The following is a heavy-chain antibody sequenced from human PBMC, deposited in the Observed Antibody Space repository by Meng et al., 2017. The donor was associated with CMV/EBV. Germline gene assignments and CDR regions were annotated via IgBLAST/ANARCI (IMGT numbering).Heavy chain of an antibody. CDR1: GFTFSNAW. Sequence: GESLKISCAASGFTFSNAWMSWVRQAPGKGLEWVGRIKSKTDGGTTDYAAPVKGRFTISRDDSKNTLYLQMNSLKTEDTAVYYCTSTIFGVVKPFDYWGQGTLVIVSS. V-gene: IGHV3-15*01. D-gene: IGHD3-3*01. CDR3: TSTIFGVVKPFDY. CDR2: IKSKTDGGTT. J-gene: IGHJ4*02.